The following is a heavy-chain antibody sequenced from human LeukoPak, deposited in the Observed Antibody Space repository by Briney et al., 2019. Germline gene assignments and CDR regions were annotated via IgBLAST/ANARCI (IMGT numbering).Heavy chain of an antibody. J-gene: IGHJ6*02. CDR3: ARADPYDYVWGSYRYYYYYGMDV. Sequence: GASVKVSCKASGYTFTSYDINWVRQATGQGLEWMGWMNPNSGNTGYAQKFQGRVTMTRNTSISTAYMELSSLRSEDTAVYYCARADPYDYVWGSYRYYYYYGMDVRGQGTTVTVSS. CDR1: GYTFTSYD. D-gene: IGHD3-16*02. V-gene: IGHV1-8*01. CDR2: MNPNSGNT.